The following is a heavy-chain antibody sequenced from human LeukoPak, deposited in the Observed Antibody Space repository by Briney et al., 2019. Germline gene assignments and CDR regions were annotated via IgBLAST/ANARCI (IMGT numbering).Heavy chain of an antibody. J-gene: IGHJ4*02. CDR1: GYSFTSYG. CDR2: ISPYDGAT. V-gene: IGHV1-18*01. D-gene: IGHD3-9*01. Sequence: ASVKVSCKASGYSFTSYGITWVRQAPGQGLEWMGWISPYDGATEYAQNLQDRVSMTIDTSTNTAHVEVRSLKSDGTAIYYCARDTDWTVDYWGQGTLVTVSS. CDR3: ARDTDWTVDY.